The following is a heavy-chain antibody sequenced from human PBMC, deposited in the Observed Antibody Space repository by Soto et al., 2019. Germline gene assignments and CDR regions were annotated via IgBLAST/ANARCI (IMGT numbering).Heavy chain of an antibody. J-gene: IGHJ4*02. V-gene: IGHV4-4*02. CDR1: GVSISSDNW. CDR3: ARREDGEPKFDH. CDR2: IYHSGTT. Sequence: QVQLQESDPGLVKPSGTLSLTCAVSGVSISSDNWWTWVRQPPGKGLEWIGEIYHSGTTNYNPSLKSRVTISVDKSKNQFSLKLSPATAADTAVYYCARREDGEPKFDHWGQGALVTVSS.